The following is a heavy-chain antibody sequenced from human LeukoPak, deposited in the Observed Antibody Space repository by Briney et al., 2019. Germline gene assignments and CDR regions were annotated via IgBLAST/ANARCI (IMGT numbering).Heavy chain of an antibody. CDR3: ARRDSSSKHFDY. J-gene: IGHJ4*02. D-gene: IGHD6-13*01. CDR2: IYPGDSDT. CDR1: GYSFTSYW. V-gene: IGHV5-51*01. Sequence: GESLKISCKGSGYSFTSYWIGWVRQMPGKGLEWMGIIYPGDSDTRYSLSFQGQVTISGDKSISTAYVQWSSLKASDTAMYYCARRDSSSKHFDYWGQGTLVTVSS.